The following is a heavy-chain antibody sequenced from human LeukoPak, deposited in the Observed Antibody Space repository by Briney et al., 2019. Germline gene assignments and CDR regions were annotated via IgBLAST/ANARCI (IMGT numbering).Heavy chain of an antibody. Sequence: GGSLRLSFAAAGFTFGNYWMSWVRQAPGKGLGWVANIQQDGGEKYYVDSVKGRFTISRDNAKNSLYLQMNSLRAEDTAVFYCARDRKDDSSGYYLFDNWGQGTLVTVSS. D-gene: IGHD3-22*01. J-gene: IGHJ4*02. CDR2: IQQDGGEK. CDR1: GFTFGNYW. V-gene: IGHV3-7*01. CDR3: ARDRKDDSSGYYLFDN.